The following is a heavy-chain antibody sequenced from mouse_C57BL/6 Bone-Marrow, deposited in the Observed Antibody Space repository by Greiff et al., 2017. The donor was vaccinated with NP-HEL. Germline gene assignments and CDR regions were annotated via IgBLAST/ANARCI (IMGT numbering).Heavy chain of an antibody. V-gene: IGHV3-6*01. D-gene: IGHD1-1*01. CDR2: ISYDGSN. Sequence: EVKLQESGPGLVKPSQSLSLTCSVTGYSITSGYYWNWIRQFPGNTLEWLGYISYDGSNNYNPSLKNRISITRDTSKNQFFLKLNSVTTEDTATYYCARDYGSSYFYWYFDVWGTGTTVTVSS. J-gene: IGHJ1*03. CDR3: ARDYGSSYFYWYFDV. CDR1: GYSITSGYY.